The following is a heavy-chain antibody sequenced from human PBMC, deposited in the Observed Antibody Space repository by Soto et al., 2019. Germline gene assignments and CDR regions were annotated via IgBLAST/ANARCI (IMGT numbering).Heavy chain of an antibody. CDR3: ARDLASSWQPFDY. V-gene: IGHV3-33*01. D-gene: IGHD6-13*01. J-gene: IGHJ4*02. Sequence: QVQLVESGGGVVQPGRSLRLSCAASGFTFSSYGMHWVRQAPGKGLEWVAVIWYDGSNKYYADSVKGRFTISRDNSKNTLYLQMNSLRAEDTAVYYCARDLASSWQPFDYWGQGTLVTVSS. CDR2: IWYDGSNK. CDR1: GFTFSSYG.